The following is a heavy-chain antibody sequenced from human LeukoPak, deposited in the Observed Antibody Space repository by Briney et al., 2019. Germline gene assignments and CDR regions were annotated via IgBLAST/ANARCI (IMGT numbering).Heavy chain of an antibody. Sequence: GRSLRLSCAASGFTFDDYAMHWVRQAPGKGLEWVSGISWNRGSIGYADSVKGRFTISRDNAKNSLYLQMNSLRAEDTALYYCAKGDGSGSYFGYWGQGTLVTVSS. CDR1: GFTFDDYA. CDR2: ISWNRGSI. D-gene: IGHD3-10*01. V-gene: IGHV3-9*01. CDR3: AKGDGSGSYFGY. J-gene: IGHJ4*02.